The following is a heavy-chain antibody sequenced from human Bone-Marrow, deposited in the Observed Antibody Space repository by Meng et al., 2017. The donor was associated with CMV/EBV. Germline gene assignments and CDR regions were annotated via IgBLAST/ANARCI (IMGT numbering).Heavy chain of an antibody. V-gene: IGHV5-51*01. CDR3: ARHKVLHCGGDCYHYGMDV. J-gene: IGHJ6*02. CDR2: IYPGDSEI. Sequence: GESLKISCKGSGYSFTSYWIGWVRQMPGKGLEWMGIIYPGDSEIRYSPSFQSQVTISADKSNTTAYVQWNSLKASDTAMYYCARHKVLHCGGDCYHYGMDVWGQGTTVTVSS. CDR1: GYSFTSYW. D-gene: IGHD2-21*01.